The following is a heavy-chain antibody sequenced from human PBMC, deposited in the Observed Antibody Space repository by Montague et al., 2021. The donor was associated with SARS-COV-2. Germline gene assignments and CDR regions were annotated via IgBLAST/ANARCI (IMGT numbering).Heavy chain of an antibody. J-gene: IGHJ6*02. CDR1: GGSVSSGSYY. CDR3: ARDPWRITIFGVFTRYGMDV. CDR2: IYYSGST. D-gene: IGHD3-3*01. Sequence: SETLSLTCIVSGGSVSSGSYYWSWIRQPPGKGLEWIGYIYYSGSTNYNPSLKSRVTISVDTSKNQFSLKLSSVTAADTAVYYCARDPWRITIFGVFTRYGMDVWGQGTTVTVSS. V-gene: IGHV4-61*01.